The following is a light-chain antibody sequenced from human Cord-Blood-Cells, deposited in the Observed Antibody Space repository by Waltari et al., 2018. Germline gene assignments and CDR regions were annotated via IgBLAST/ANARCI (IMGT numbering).Light chain of an antibody. CDR3: QQYNNWPPWT. J-gene: IGKJ1*01. V-gene: IGKV3-15*01. CDR2: GAP. Sequence: EIVMTQSPATLSVSPGERATLSCRASQSVSSNLAWYQQKPGQAPRLLIYGAPTRATGIPARFSGSWSGTEFTLTISSLQSEDFAVYYCQQYNNWPPWTFGQGTKVEIK. CDR1: QSVSSN.